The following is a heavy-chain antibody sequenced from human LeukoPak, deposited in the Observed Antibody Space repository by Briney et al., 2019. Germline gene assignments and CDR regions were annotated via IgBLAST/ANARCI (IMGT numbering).Heavy chain of an antibody. Sequence: GESLNISCKCSGYSFINYWIGWVRQKPGKGLEWMGMIYPEDSDTRYSPSFEGQVTISADKSINTAYLQWSTVRSSDTAMYYCARQRVYYGSGSYSHFDYWGQGTLVTVSS. CDR2: IYPEDSDT. V-gene: IGHV5-51*01. D-gene: IGHD3-10*01. CDR1: GYSFINYW. CDR3: ARQRVYYGSGSYSHFDY. J-gene: IGHJ4*02.